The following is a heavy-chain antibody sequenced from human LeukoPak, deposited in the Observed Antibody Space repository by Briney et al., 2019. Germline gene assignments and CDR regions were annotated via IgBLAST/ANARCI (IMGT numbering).Heavy chain of an antibody. V-gene: IGHV3-72*01. D-gene: IGHD2-8*01. CDR3: VRLFYNGVHYYDS. J-gene: IGHJ4*02. Sequence: GGSLRLSCAASGFAFSDYYMDWVRQAPGKGLEWVGRIRNRDNRHTTDYAASVKGRFTISRDDSKNSLYLQMSSLKTEDTAVYYCVRLFYNGVHYYDSWGQGTLVTVSS. CDR2: IRNRDNRHTT. CDR1: GFAFSDYY.